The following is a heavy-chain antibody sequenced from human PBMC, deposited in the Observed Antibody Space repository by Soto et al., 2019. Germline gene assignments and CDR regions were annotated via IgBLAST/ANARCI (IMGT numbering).Heavy chain of an antibody. CDR3: AHSFGVAVTGSYHHAMDV. Sequence: QITLRESGPTLVKPPQTLTLTGTLSGFSLSTSGVGVAWIRQPSGKALEWLALIYWDDDKRYSPSLKSRLTITKDTSTNQVVLTLTNMDPVDTATYFCAHSFGVAVTGSYHHAMDVWCQGTTVTVSS. V-gene: IGHV2-5*02. CDR1: GFSLSTSGVG. D-gene: IGHD3-3*01. CDR2: IYWDDDK. J-gene: IGHJ6*02.